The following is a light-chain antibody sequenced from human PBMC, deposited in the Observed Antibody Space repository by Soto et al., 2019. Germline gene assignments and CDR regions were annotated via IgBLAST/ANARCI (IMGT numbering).Light chain of an antibody. V-gene: IGLV2-14*01. CDR2: EVN. CDR3: FSFTTTCTHV. J-gene: IGLJ1*01. Sequence: QSALTQPASLSGSPGQSITISCTGTSSDIGAYDYVSWFQQHPGKAPKLMISEVNNRPSGVSNRFSGSKSGNTAYLTISGLQVEDEAEYFCFSFTTTCTHVFGTGTKVTV. CDR1: SSDIGAYDY.